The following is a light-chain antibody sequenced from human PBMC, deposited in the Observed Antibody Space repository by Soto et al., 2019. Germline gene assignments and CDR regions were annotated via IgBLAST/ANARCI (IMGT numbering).Light chain of an antibody. CDR1: QGLSSY. Sequence: EIVFTQSPATLSLSPGERATLSCRASQGLSSYLAWYQQKPGQAPRLLIYDASNRATGIPARFRGSGSGTAFTLTISRLEPEDFAIYYCQQRSNWPPITFGQGTRLEIK. J-gene: IGKJ5*01. CDR3: QQRSNWPPIT. CDR2: DAS. V-gene: IGKV3-11*01.